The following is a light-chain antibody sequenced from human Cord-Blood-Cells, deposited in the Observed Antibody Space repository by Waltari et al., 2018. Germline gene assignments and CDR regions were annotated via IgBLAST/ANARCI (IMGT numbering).Light chain of an antibody. V-gene: IGLV2-14*01. CDR1: SSDVGGYNY. Sequence: QSALTQPPSVSGSPGQSITISCTGPSSDVGGYNYVSWYQQHPGKAPKLMIYDVSNRPSGVSNRFSGSKSGNTASLTISGLQAEDEADYYCSSYTSSSHVVFGGGTKLTVL. CDR3: SSYTSSSHVV. J-gene: IGLJ2*01. CDR2: DVS.